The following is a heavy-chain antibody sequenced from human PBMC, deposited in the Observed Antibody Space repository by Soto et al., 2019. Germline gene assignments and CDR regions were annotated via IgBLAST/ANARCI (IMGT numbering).Heavy chain of an antibody. CDR2: ISSSSSYI. CDR3: ARDSTPGRYCSGGSCYSGWFDP. V-gene: IGHV3-21*01. D-gene: IGHD2-15*01. Sequence: GGSLRLSCAASGFTFSSYSMNWVRQAPGKGLEWVSSISSSSSYIYYADSVKGRFTISRDNAKNSLYLQMNSLRAEDTAVYYWARDSTPGRYCSGGSCYSGWFDPWGQGTLVTVSS. J-gene: IGHJ5*02. CDR1: GFTFSSYS.